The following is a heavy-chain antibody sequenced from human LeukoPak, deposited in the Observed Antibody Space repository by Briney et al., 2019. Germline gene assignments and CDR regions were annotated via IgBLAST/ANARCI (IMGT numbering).Heavy chain of an antibody. J-gene: IGHJ3*02. D-gene: IGHD6-6*01. CDR3: ARDYSSSSRLDI. V-gene: IGHV4-39*07. Sequence: PSETLSLTCTVSGGSISTSSYYWGWIRQPPGKGLEWIGSIYYSGRTYYKPSLKSRVTISVDRSKNQFSLKLSSVTAADTAVYYCARDYSSSSRLDIWGQGTMVTVSS. CDR2: IYYSGRT. CDR1: GGSISTSSYY.